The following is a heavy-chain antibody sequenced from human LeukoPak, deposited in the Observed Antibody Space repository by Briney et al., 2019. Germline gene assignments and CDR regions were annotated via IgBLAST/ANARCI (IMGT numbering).Heavy chain of an antibody. CDR2: IIPIFGTA. Sequence: SVKVSCKASGGTFSSYAISWVRQAPGQGLEWMGRIIPIFGTANYAQKFQGRVTITTDESTSTAYMELSSLRSEDTAVYYCARSYDSSGYYPKPSTAFDPWGQGTLVTVSS. V-gene: IGHV1-69*05. CDR1: GGTFSSYA. J-gene: IGHJ5*02. D-gene: IGHD3-22*01. CDR3: ARSYDSSGYYPKPSTAFDP.